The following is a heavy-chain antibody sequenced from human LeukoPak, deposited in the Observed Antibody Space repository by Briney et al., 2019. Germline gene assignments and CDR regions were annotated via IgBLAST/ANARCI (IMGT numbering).Heavy chain of an antibody. D-gene: IGHD3-22*01. Sequence: GGSLRLSCAASGFTFSSYAMHWVRQAPGKGLEWVANIKQDGSEKYYVDSVKGRFTISRDNAKNSPYLQMNSLRAEDTAVYYCARDETYYYDSSGYYFDYWGQGTLVTVSS. J-gene: IGHJ4*02. CDR3: ARDETYYYDSSGYYFDY. CDR2: IKQDGSEK. CDR1: GFTFSSYA. V-gene: IGHV3-7*01.